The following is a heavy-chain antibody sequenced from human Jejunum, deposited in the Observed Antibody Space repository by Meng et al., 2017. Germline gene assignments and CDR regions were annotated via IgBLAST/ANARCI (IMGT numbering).Heavy chain of an antibody. CDR3: ARGGYQLEY. CDR1: GFTFSNYR. J-gene: IGHJ4*02. Sequence: GGSLRLSCEASGFTFSNYRMSWVRQAPGKGLEWVANIKEDGSEKVYLDSVKGRFIISRDNAKNSLFLQMNTLRGDDTAIYYCARGGYQLEYWGQGTPVTVSS. D-gene: IGHD2-2*01. V-gene: IGHV3-7*04. CDR2: IKEDGSEK.